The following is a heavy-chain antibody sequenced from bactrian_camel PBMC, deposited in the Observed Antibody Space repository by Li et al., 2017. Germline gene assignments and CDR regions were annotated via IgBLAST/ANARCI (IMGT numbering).Heavy chain of an antibody. V-gene: IGHV3S1*01. J-gene: IGHJ4*01. Sequence: HVQLVESGGGSVQAGGSLNVSCVASGVTRDQYCIGWFRQGPGNEREGVASIYAGGGRPHYADSVKGRFTISLDNAKNTLYLQMNSLKPEDTAVYYCAAEPGRDIALVVGSVGVPDFTYKGQGTQVTVS. CDR1: GVTRDQYC. D-gene: IGHD7*01. CDR2: IYAGGGRP.